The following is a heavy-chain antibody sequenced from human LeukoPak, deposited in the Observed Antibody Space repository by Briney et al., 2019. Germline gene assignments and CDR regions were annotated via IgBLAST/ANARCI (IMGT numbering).Heavy chain of an antibody. CDR1: GFTFSDYS. CDR3: SRRFDC. V-gene: IGHV3-48*02. Sequence: SGGSLRLSCAASGFTFSDYSMNWVRQAPGKGLEWVSYIDGSGDTIYCADSVKGRFTISRDNAKNSLDLQMNSLRDEDTAVYYCSRRFDCWGKGTLVTVSS. CDR2: IDGSGDTI. J-gene: IGHJ4*02.